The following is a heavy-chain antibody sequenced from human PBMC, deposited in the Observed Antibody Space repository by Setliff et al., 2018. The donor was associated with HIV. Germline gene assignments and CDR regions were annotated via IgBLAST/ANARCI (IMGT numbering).Heavy chain of an antibody. V-gene: IGHV4-30-4*08. CDR3: VRDDYGYNGKGFDY. D-gene: IGHD4-17*01. CDR1: GYSISSGYY. J-gene: IGHJ4*02. Sequence: LSLTCSVSGYSISSGYYWGWIRQPPGKGLEWIGYIYYTGDTYYNPSLKSRVTISIDTSNNQISLRLSSVTAADTAMYYCVRDDYGYNGKGFDYWGPGTLVTVSS. CDR2: IYYTGDT.